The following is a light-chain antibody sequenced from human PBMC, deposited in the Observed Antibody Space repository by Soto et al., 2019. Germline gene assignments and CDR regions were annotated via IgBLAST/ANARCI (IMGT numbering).Light chain of an antibody. Sequence: EIVLPQSAATLSWSAGERATLSCGASPSVTNYLAWYQQKPGQAPRLLIYGAFNRATGIPARFSGSGSGTDFTLTISRLEPQDFAVYYCQQRNIWPPVTFGQGTRLEIK. V-gene: IGKV3-11*01. CDR2: GAF. CDR1: PSVTNY. J-gene: IGKJ5*01. CDR3: QQRNIWPPVT.